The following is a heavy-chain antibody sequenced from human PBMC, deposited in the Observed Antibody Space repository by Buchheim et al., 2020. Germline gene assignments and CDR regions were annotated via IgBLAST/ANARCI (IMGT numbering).Heavy chain of an antibody. CDR2: IYYSGST. V-gene: IGHV4-31*03. CDR3: ARANIVVVPAATGGLNWFDP. D-gene: IGHD2-2*01. Sequence: QVQLQESGPGLVKPSQTLSLTCTVSGGSISSGGYYWSWIRQHPGKGLEWIGYIYYSGSTYYNPSLKSRVTISVDTSKNQFSLKLSSVTAADTAVYYCARANIVVVPAATGGLNWFDPWGQGTL. CDR1: GGSISSGGYY. J-gene: IGHJ5*02.